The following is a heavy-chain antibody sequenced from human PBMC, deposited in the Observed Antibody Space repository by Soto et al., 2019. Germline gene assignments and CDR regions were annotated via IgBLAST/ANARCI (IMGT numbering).Heavy chain of an antibody. D-gene: IGHD3-10*01. CDR2: IVVGSGNT. CDR1: GFTFTSSA. V-gene: IGHV1-58*02. Sequence: QMQLVQSGPEVKKPGTSVKVSCKASGFTFTSSAMQWVRQARGQRLEWIGWIVVGSGNTNYAQKCXXGVTMTRDMSXXTXYXXLSSLRSEDTAVYYCAADPRGVTDSLYYYYYGMDVWGQGPTVTVSS. CDR3: AADPRGVTDSLYYYYYGMDV. J-gene: IGHJ6*02.